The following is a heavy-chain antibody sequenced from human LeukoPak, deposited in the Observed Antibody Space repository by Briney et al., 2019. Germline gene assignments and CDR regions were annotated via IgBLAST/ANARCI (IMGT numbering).Heavy chain of an antibody. V-gene: IGHV4-39*01. CDR1: GVSINSGDYY. D-gene: IGHD3-10*01. J-gene: IGHJ3*02. CDR2: IYYSGRT. CDR3: GRHRTAINKYGPYDAFDI. Sequence: SETLSLTCTVSGVSINSGDYYWGWIHQPPGKGLEWIGTIYYSGRTYYNPPLKSRVTISEDTSKNQFSLRLTSVTAADTAIYYCGRHRTAINKYGPYDAFDIWGQGTMVTVSS.